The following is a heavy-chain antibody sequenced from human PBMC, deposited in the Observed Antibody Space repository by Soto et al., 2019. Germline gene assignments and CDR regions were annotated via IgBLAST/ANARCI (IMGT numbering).Heavy chain of an antibody. J-gene: IGHJ4*02. Sequence: PSETLSLTCSVFGDSISKYYWSWIRQPAGKGLEWIGRIYNSGIINYNPSLESRVTMSVDPSKNQLSLKLSSATAADTAIYFCARGPYCGDECYFAYWGQGTLVTVSS. CDR1: GDSISKYY. D-gene: IGHD2-21*01. CDR3: ARGPYCGDECYFAY. V-gene: IGHV4-4*07. CDR2: IYNSGII.